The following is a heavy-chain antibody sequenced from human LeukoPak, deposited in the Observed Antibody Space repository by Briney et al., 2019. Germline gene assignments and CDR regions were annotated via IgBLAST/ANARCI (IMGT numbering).Heavy chain of an antibody. CDR2: INHSGST. D-gene: IGHD3-9*01. V-gene: IGHV4-34*01. J-gene: IGHJ6*03. CDR1: GGSFSGYY. CDR3: AGRDYDTYYYMDV. Sequence: PSETLSLTCAVYGGSFSGYYWSWIRQPPGKGLEWIGEINHSGSTNYNPSLKSRVTISVDTSKNQFSLKLSSVTAADTAVYYCAGRDYDTYYYMDVWGKGTTVTVSS.